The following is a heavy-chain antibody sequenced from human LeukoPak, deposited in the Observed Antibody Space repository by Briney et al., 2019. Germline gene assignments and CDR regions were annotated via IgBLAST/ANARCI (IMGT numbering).Heavy chain of an antibody. CDR3: ARGDRVDY. CDR2: IYYSGSS. Sequence: SETLSLTCTVSGGSISSGGYYWSWIRQHPGKGLEWIGYIYYSGSSYYNPSLKSRVTISVGTSKNQFSLKLSPVTAADTAVYYCARGDRVDYWGQGTLVTVSS. J-gene: IGHJ4*02. V-gene: IGHV4-31*03. CDR1: GGSISSGGYY.